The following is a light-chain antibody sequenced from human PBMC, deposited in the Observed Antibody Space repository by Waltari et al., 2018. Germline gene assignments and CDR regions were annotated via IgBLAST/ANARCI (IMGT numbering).Light chain of an antibody. CDR3: QHGYGTPYS. J-gene: IGKJ2*03. V-gene: IGKV1-39*01. Sequence: DLQMTHSPSSLSASVGDRVTITCRASENVNNYLNWYQQKPGKAPKRLIYKASTLQSGVPSRFSGSGSGTDYTFTISSLQSEDVAIYYCQHGYGTPYSFGQGTKVEIK. CDR2: KAS. CDR1: ENVNNY.